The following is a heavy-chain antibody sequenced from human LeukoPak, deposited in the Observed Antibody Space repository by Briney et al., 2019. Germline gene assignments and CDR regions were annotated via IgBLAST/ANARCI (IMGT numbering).Heavy chain of an antibody. CDR2: ISSAERIT. Sequence: PGGSLRLFCAASGFTLCNYWMHRGRRGPAKGPVWVSRISSAERITNYAAFVKGRFTITRDNAKNTLYLQNNSLRVEDTAVYYCAREKFEPWGQGTLVTVSS. CDR3: AREKFEP. V-gene: IGHV3-74*01. J-gene: IGHJ5*02. CDR1: GFTLCNYW.